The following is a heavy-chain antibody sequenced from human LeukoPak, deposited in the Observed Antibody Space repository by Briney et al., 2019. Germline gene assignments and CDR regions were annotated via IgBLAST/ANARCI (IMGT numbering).Heavy chain of an antibody. CDR3: ARGEVTIFGGAFDI. D-gene: IGHD3-3*01. V-gene: IGHV1-8*01. CDR1: GYTFTSYD. J-gene: IGHJ3*02. CDR2: MNPNSGNT. Sequence: ASVKVSCKASGYTFTSYDINWVRQATGQGLEWMGWMNPNSGNTGYAQKFQGRVTMTRNTSISTAYMELSSLRSEDTAVYYCARGEVTIFGGAFDIWGQGTMVTVSS.